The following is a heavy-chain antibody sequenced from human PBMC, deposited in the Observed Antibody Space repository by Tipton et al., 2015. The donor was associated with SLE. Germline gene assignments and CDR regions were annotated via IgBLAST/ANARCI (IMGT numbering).Heavy chain of an antibody. J-gene: IGHJ4*02. CDR2: IYNSGSA. CDR3: ASLGDRGGVVT. V-gene: IGHV4-31*01. Sequence: TLSLTCTVSGASISSGGYYWSCIRQHPGEGLEWIGYIYNSGSAHYNASLKSQLTISVDTSKNQFSLTLSSVTAADTAVYYCASLGDRGGVVTWGQGTLVTVSS. D-gene: IGHD3-3*01. CDR1: GASISSGGYY.